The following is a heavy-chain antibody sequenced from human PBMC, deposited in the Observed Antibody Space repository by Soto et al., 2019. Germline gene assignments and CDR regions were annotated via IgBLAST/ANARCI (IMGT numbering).Heavy chain of an antibody. J-gene: IGHJ4*02. CDR1: GGTFSSYS. D-gene: IGHD3-22*01. Sequence: GASVKVSCKASGGTFSSYSISWVRHAPGQGLEWMGGIIPIFGTANYAQKFQGRVTITADESTSTAYMELSSLRSEDTAVYYCARGGRGHTYYYDSSGYYPFDYWGQGTLVTVSS. CDR2: IIPIFGTA. V-gene: IGHV1-69*13. CDR3: ARGGRGHTYYYDSSGYYPFDY.